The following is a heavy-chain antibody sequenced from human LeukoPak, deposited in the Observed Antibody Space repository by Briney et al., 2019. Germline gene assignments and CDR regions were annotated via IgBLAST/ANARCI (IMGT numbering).Heavy chain of an antibody. J-gene: IGHJ4*02. Sequence: SGTLSLTCAVSGESISSTNWWSWVRQAPGKGLEWIGEIYHSGTTKYNPSLKSRVTISFDTSKNQFSLNLRSVTAADTAVYYCAGEPVGSSFDYWGQGALVTVSS. CDR3: AGEPVGSSFDY. CDR2: IYHSGTT. V-gene: IGHV4-4*02. D-gene: IGHD6-13*01. CDR1: GESISSTNW.